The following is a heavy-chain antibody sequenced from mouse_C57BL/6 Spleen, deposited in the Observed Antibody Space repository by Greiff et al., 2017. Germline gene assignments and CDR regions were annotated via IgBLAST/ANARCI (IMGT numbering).Heavy chain of an antibody. Sequence: EVQRVESGGGLVKPGGSLKLSCAASGFTFSSYAMSWVRQTPEKRLEWVATISDGGSYTYYPDNVKGRFTISRDKAKNNLYLQMSHLKSEDTAMYYCARDKEGYYGNYAMDDWGQGTSVTVSS. V-gene: IGHV5-4*01. CDR2: ISDGGSYT. CDR1: GFTFSSYA. CDR3: ARDKEGYYGNYAMDD. D-gene: IGHD1-1*01. J-gene: IGHJ4*01.